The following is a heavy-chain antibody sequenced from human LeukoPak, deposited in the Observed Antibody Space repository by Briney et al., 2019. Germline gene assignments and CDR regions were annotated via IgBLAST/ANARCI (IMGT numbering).Heavy chain of an antibody. D-gene: IGHD2-15*01. CDR2: IHYSGST. Sequence: PSGTLSLTCTVSGGSISGYYWSWIRQPPGKGLEWIGYIHYSGSTDYNPSLKSRVTISVDTSKNQFSLKLTSVTAADTAVYYCARGAAATRDYWGQGILVTVSS. CDR1: GGSISGYY. J-gene: IGHJ4*02. CDR3: ARGAAATRDY. V-gene: IGHV4-59*01.